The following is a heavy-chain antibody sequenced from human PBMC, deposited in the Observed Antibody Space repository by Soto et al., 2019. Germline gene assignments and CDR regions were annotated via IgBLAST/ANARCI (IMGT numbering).Heavy chain of an antibody. D-gene: IGHD6-25*01. CDR1: GGSISSGGYY. CDR3: ARVLGSRRLYFDY. CDR2: IYYSGST. V-gene: IGHV4-31*03. J-gene: IGHJ4*02. Sequence: SETLPLTCTVSGGSISSGGYYWSWIRQHPGKGLEWIGYIYYSGSTYYNPSLKSRVTISVDTSKNQFSLKLSSVTAADTAVYYCARVLGSRRLYFDYWGQGTLVTVSS.